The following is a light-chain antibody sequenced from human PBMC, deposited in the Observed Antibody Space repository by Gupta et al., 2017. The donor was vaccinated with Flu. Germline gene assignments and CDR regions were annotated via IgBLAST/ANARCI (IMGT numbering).Light chain of an antibody. J-gene: IGKJ3*01. CDR3: QQDYSTPFT. CDR1: QSVLYSSNNKNY. CDR2: WAS. V-gene: IGKV4-1*01. Sequence: DIVMTQSPDSLAVSLGERATINCKSSQSVLYSSNNKNYLAWYQQKPGQPPKLLIYWASTRESGVPDRFSGSGSGTDFTLTIFSLQAEDVAVYYCQQDYSTPFTFGHGTKVDIK.